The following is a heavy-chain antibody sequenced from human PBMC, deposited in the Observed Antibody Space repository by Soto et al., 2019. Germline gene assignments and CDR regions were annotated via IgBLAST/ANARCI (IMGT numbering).Heavy chain of an antibody. CDR2: IIPILGIA. CDR3: ARDQDYDILTGSLDY. J-gene: IGHJ4*02. V-gene: IGHV1-69*04. CDR1: GGTFSTYT. Sequence: SVKVSCKASGGTFSTYTITWVRQAPGQGLEWMGRIIPILGIANYAQKFQGRVTITADKSTSTAYMELSSLRSEDTAVYYCARDQDYDILTGSLDYWGQGTLVTVSS. D-gene: IGHD3-9*01.